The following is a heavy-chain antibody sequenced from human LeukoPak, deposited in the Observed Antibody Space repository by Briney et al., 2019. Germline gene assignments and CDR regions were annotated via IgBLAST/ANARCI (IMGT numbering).Heavy chain of an antibody. CDR1: GFTFSSYS. V-gene: IGHV3-48*04. Sequence: GGSLRLSCAASGFTFSSYSMNWVRQAPGKGLEWVSYISSSSSTIYYADSVKGRFTISRDNAKNSVYLQMTSLRAEDTALYYCAKDATAVPGTVYMDVWGKGTTVTISS. J-gene: IGHJ6*03. CDR3: AKDATAVPGTVYMDV. CDR2: ISSSSSTI. D-gene: IGHD6-13*01.